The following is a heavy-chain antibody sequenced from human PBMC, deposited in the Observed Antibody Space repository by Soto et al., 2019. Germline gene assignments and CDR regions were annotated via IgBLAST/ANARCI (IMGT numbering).Heavy chain of an antibody. CDR2: INHVGIT. V-gene: IGHV4-34*01. D-gene: IGHD2-15*01. J-gene: IGHJ4*02. CDR3: ASAHDSWGGRQQPIDF. Sequence: SETLSRTCAVSGGSFRGFYCTWIRESPWKGLEWLGDINHVGITNYNPSLKSRVSIPVDTSKSQFSLKLSSVSAADTAVYYCASAHDSWGGRQQPIDFWGQGTLVTV. CDR1: GGSFRGFY.